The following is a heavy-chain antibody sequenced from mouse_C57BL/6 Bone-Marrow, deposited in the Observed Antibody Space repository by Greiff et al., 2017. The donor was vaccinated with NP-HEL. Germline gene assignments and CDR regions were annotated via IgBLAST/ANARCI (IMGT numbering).Heavy chain of an antibody. CDR1: GFTFSDYG. J-gene: IGHJ1*03. V-gene: IGHV5-17*01. CDR2: ISSGSSTI. Sequence: EVQRVESGGGLVKPGGSLKLSCAASGFTFSDYGMHWVRQAPEKGLEWVAYISSGSSTIYYADTVKGRFTISRDKAKNTLFLQMTSLRSEDTAMYYCALYYGSSPYWYFDVWGTGTTVTVSS. D-gene: IGHD1-1*01. CDR3: ALYYGSSPYWYFDV.